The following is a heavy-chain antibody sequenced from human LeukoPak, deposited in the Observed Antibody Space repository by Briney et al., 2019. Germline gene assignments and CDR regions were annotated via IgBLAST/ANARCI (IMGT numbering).Heavy chain of an antibody. CDR2: ISHIGRT. CDR1: GDSFSSHY. D-gene: IGHD4-11*01. Sequence: SETLSLTCAVSGDSFSSHYWTWIRQSPGTGLEWIGYISHIGRTNYNPSLKSRITISIDTSKNQFSLKLRSVTAADTAVHYCARDLATVTKGFDIWGQGTMVSVSS. J-gene: IGHJ3*02. V-gene: IGHV4-59*11. CDR3: ARDLATVTKGFDI.